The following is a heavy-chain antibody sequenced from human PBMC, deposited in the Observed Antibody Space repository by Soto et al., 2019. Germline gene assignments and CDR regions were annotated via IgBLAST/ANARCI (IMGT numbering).Heavy chain of an antibody. Sequence: GGSLRLSCAASGFTFSSYAMSWVRQAPGKGLEWVSAISGSGGSTYYADSVKGRFTISRDNSKNTLYLQMNSLRAEDTSVYYCAPGVELLWIRGGAFDIWCQGTMVTVSS. CDR3: APGVELLWIRGGAFDI. D-gene: IGHD5-18*01. J-gene: IGHJ3*02. CDR1: GFTFSSYA. V-gene: IGHV3-23*01. CDR2: ISGSGGST.